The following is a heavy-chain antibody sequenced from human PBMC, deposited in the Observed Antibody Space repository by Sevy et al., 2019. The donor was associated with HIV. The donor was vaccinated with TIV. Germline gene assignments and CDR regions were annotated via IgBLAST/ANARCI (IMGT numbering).Heavy chain of an antibody. J-gene: IGHJ3*02. D-gene: IGHD2-2*01. V-gene: IGHV4-59*01. CDR3: ARDRMPEAFDI. CDR2: IYYSGST. CDR1: GGSISSYY. Sequence: SETLSLTCTVSGGSISSYYWSWIRQPPGKGLEWIGYIYYSGSTNYNPSLKSRVTISVDTSKNQFSLKLSSVTAADTAVYYCARDRMPEAFDIWGQGTMVTVSS.